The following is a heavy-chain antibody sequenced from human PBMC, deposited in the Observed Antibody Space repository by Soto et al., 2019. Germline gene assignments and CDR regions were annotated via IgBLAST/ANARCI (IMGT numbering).Heavy chain of an antibody. J-gene: IGHJ3*02. D-gene: IGHD4-17*01. CDR1: GGSISSYY. V-gene: IGHV4-59*01. CDR3: ARRYGSAFDI. CDR2: IFYSGST. Sequence: KPSETLSLTCTVSGGSISSYYWSWIRQPPGKGLEWIGYIFYSGSTNYNPSLKSRVTISVDTSKNQFSLKLSSVTAADTAVYYCARRYGSAFDIWGHGTMVTVSS.